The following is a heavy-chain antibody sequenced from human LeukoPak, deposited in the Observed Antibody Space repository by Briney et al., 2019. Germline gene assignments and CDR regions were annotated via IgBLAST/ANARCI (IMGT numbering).Heavy chain of an antibody. V-gene: IGHV4-39*07. J-gene: IGHJ6*03. D-gene: IGHD2-2*01. Sequence: PSETLSLTCTVSGGSISSSSYYWGWIRQPPGKGLEWIGSIYYSGSTYYNPSLKSRVTISVDTSKNQFSLKLSSVTAADTAVYYCARVGCSSTSCYGAYYYYYMDVWGKGTTVTVSS. CDR3: ARVGCSSTSCYGAYYYYYMDV. CDR2: IYYSGST. CDR1: GGSISSSSYY.